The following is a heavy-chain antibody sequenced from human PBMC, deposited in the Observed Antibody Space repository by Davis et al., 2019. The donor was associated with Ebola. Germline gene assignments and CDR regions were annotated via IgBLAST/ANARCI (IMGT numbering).Heavy chain of an antibody. Sequence: ASVKVSCKVSGEKRRELYMHWVRQAPGKGLEWMGGFDPEDGETIYAQKFQGRVTMTEDTSTDTAYMELSSLRSEDTAVYYCATGTALTYYDFLSMNVWGHYTTVPVSS. V-gene: IGHV1-24*01. CDR1: GEKRRELY. D-gene: IGHD3-9*01. CDR3: ATGTALTYYDFLSMNV. CDR2: FDPEDGET. J-gene: IGHJ6*02.